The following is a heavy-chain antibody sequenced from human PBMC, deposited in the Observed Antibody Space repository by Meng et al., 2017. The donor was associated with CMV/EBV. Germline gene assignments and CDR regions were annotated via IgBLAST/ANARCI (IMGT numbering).Heavy chain of an antibody. D-gene: IGHD3-9*01. Sequence: SETLSLTCTVSGGSISSSSYYWGWIRQPPGKGLEWIGSIYYSGSTYYNPSLKSRVTISVDTSKNQFSLKLSSVTAVDTAVYYCARDPPYYDILTGYLPSYYFDYWGQGTLVTVSS. CDR1: GGSISSSSYY. CDR3: ARDPPYYDILTGYLPSYYFDY. J-gene: IGHJ4*02. V-gene: IGHV4-39*07. CDR2: IYYSGST.